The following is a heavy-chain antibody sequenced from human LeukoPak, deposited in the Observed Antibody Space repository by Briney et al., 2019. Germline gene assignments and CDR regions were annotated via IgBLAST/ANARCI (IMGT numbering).Heavy chain of an antibody. J-gene: IGHJ4*02. CDR1: GFTVSSNY. D-gene: IGHD3-22*01. Sequence: PGGSLRLSCAASGFTVSSNYMSWVRQAPGKGLEWVSVISGSGGSTYYADSVKGRFTISRDNSKNTLYLQMNSLRAEDTAVYYCAKDVSLNYYDSSGAADYWGQGTLVTVSS. V-gene: IGHV3-23*01. CDR3: AKDVSLNYYDSSGAADY. CDR2: ISGSGGST.